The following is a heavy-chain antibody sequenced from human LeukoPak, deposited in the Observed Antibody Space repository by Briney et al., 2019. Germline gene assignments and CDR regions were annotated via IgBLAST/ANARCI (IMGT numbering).Heavy chain of an antibody. Sequence: GGSLRLSCVASGFTFSDFSLNWVRQAPGKGLEWISYIGSAIYYADSVKGRFTISRDNAKNSLFLQMNSLRAEDTAVYYCARVGYYESSSAFDIWGQGTMVTVSS. J-gene: IGHJ3*02. V-gene: IGHV3-48*01. D-gene: IGHD3-22*01. CDR2: IGSAI. CDR3: ARVGYYESSSAFDI. CDR1: GFTFSDFS.